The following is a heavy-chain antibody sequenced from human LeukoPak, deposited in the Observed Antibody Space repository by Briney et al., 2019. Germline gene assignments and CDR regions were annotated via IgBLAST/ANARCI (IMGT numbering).Heavy chain of an antibody. CDR2: ISSRSTYI. J-gene: IGHJ6*02. V-gene: IGHV3-21*01. D-gene: IGHD3-10*01. Sequence: GGSLRLSCAASGFTFSSYNMNWVRQAPGEGLEGVSFISSRSTYIYNADSVKGRFTISRDNAKKSLYLQMNSLSVEDTAVYYCARVLLWFGEALDYGMDVWGQGTTVTVSS. CDR1: GFTFSSYN. CDR3: ARVLLWFGEALDYGMDV.